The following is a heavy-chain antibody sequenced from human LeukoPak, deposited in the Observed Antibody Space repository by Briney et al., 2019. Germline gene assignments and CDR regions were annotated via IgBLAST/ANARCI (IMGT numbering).Heavy chain of an antibody. V-gene: IGHV3-23*01. CDR3: ARGGLYYYYYMDV. J-gene: IGHJ6*03. CDR2: ISGSGVTT. CDR1: GFTFSSYG. Sequence: GGTLRLSCAASGFTFSSYGMSWVRQAPGKGLEWVSTISGSGVTTYYADSVKGRFTISRDNAKNSLYLQMNSLRAEDTAVYYCARGGLYYYYYMDVWGKGTTVTVSS. D-gene: IGHD5-12*01.